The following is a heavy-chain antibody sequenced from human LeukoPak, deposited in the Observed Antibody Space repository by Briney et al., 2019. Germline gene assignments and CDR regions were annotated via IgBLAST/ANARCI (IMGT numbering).Heavy chain of an antibody. CDR1: EFTFSTYS. CDR3: ARGPYDFWSGYEFYFDY. Sequence: PGGSLRLSCAASEFTFSTYSMNWVRQAPGKGLEWVSSISGRSSYMYYADSVKGRFTISRDSAKNSLYLQMNSLRAEDTAVYYCARGPYDFWSGYEFYFDYWGQGTLVTVSS. D-gene: IGHD3-3*01. CDR2: ISGRSSYM. V-gene: IGHV3-21*01. J-gene: IGHJ4*02.